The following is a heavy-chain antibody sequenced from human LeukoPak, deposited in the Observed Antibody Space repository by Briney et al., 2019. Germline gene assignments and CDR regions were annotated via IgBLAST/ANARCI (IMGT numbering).Heavy chain of an antibody. CDR3: AGSGEAAHTYYFDY. CDR2: ICYDGSSK. D-gene: IGHD2-15*01. Sequence: GGSLRLSCAASGFTFSSYGMHWVRQAPGKGLEWVAVICYDGSSKYYADSVKGRFTISRDNSKNTLYLQMNSLRAEDTAVYYCAGSGEAAHTYYFDYWGQGTLVTVSS. CDR1: GFTFSSYG. V-gene: IGHV3-33*01. J-gene: IGHJ4*02.